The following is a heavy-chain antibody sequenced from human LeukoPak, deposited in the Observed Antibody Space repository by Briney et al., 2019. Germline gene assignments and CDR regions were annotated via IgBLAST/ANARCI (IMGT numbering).Heavy chain of an antibody. Sequence: GASVKVSCKASGYTFTSYDINWVRQATGQGLEWMRWTNPNSGNTGYAQKFQGRVTITRNTSISTAYMELSSLRSEDTAVYYCARTTIFGVVTTYDAFDIWGQGTMVTVSS. D-gene: IGHD3-3*01. CDR2: TNPNSGNT. CDR1: GYTFTSYD. J-gene: IGHJ3*02. V-gene: IGHV1-8*03. CDR3: ARTTIFGVVTTYDAFDI.